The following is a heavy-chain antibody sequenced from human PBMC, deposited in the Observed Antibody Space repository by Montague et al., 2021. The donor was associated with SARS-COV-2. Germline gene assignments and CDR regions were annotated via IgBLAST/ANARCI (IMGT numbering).Heavy chain of an antibody. V-gene: IGHV3-30*04. CDR3: ARTTGTTAFDI. J-gene: IGHJ3*02. D-gene: IGHD1-1*01. CDR2: ISYAGSNK. Sequence: SLRLSCAAAGLTFSSYAMHWVRQAQGKGLERVAVISYAGSNKYYADSVKGRFTISRDNSKNTLYLQMNSLRVEDTAVYHCARTTGTTAFDIWGQGTMVTVSS. CDR1: GLTFSSYA.